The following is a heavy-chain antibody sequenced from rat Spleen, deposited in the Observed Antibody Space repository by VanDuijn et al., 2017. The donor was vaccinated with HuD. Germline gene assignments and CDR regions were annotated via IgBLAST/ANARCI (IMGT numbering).Heavy chain of an antibody. D-gene: IGHD1-11*01. J-gene: IGHJ4*01. CDR3: ARHYGGYSEYVMDA. V-gene: IGHV5-19*01. CDR2: ISPSGCST. Sequence: EVQLVESGGGLVQPGRSLKLSCAASGFTFSDYGMHWIRQAPTKGLEWVASISPSGCSTYYRDSVKGRFTISRDNAKSTLYLQMDSLRSEDTATYYCARHYGGYSEYVMDAWGQGASVTVSS. CDR1: GFTFSDYG.